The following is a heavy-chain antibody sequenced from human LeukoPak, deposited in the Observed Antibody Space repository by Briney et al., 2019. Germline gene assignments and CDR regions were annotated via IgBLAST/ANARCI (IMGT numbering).Heavy chain of an antibody. D-gene: IGHD3-10*01. Sequence: SETLSLTCTVSGGSISSSSYYWGWIRQPPGKGLEWIGSIYYSGSTYYNPSLKSRVTISVDTSKNQFSLKLSSVTAADTAVYYCASRPLPARYVSGSYYKGRYFDYWGQETLVTVSS. V-gene: IGHV4-39*07. J-gene: IGHJ4*02. CDR3: ASRPLPARYVSGSYYKGRYFDY. CDR1: GGSISSSSYY. CDR2: IYYSGST.